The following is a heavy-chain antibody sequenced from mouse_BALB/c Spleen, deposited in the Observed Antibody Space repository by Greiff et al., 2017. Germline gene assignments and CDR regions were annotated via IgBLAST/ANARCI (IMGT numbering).Heavy chain of an antibody. CDR1: GFTFNTYA. J-gene: IGHJ4*01. Sequence: EAGGGLVQPKGSLKLSCAASGFTFNTYAMNWVRQAPGKGLEWVARIRSKSNNYATYYADSVKDRFTISRDDSQSMLYLQMNNLKTEDTAMYYCVRRGKDYAMDYWGQGTSVTVSS. V-gene: IGHV10-1*02. CDR2: IRSKSNNYAT. D-gene: IGHD2-1*01. CDR3: VRRGKDYAMDY.